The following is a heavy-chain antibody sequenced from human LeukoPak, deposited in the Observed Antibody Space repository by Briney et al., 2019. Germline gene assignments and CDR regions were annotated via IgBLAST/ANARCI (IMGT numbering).Heavy chain of an antibody. CDR3: AKDTIFGVGADY. CDR2: IYAGGDT. Sequence: GGSLRLSCAAPRISVSNNYMSWVRQAPGKGLEFVSVIYAGGDTFYADSVKGRFTISRDNSKNTLYLQMNSLRAEDTAVYYCAKDTIFGVGADYWGQGTLVTVSS. CDR1: RISVSNNY. V-gene: IGHV3-53*05. J-gene: IGHJ4*02. D-gene: IGHD3-3*01.